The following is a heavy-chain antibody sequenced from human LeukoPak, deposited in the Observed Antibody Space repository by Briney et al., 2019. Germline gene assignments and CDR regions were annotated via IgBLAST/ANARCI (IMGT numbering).Heavy chain of an antibody. Sequence: GGSLGLSCAASGFTFSSYDMHWVRQATGKGLEWVSAIGTAGDTYYPGSVKGRFTISRENAKNSLYLQMNSLRAGDTAVYYCARAVRGDAFDIWGQGTMVTVSS. CDR1: GFTFSSYD. J-gene: IGHJ3*02. CDR3: ARAVRGDAFDI. CDR2: IGTAGDT. D-gene: IGHD3-10*01. V-gene: IGHV3-13*01.